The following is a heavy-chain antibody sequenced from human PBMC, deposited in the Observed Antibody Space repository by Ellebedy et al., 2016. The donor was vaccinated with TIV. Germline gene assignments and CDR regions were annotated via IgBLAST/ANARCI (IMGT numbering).Heavy chain of an antibody. D-gene: IGHD3-10*01. CDR2: INHAGSGT. CDR1: GFTVSGDY. Sequence: GESLKISCAASGFTVSGDYMSWVRQAPGKGLESVANINHAGSGTYYVDSVKGRFTISRDNAKNSLYLQMDSLRAEDTAVYFCARAPRGGTDYWGPGTLVTVSS. CDR3: ARAPRGGTDY. J-gene: IGHJ4*02. V-gene: IGHV3-7*03.